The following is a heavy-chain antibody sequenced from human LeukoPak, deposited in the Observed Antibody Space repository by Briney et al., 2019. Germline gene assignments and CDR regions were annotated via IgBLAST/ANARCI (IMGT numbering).Heavy chain of an antibody. Sequence: PGRSLRLSCAASGFTFDDYGMSWVRQAPGKGLEWVSGINWNGGSTGYADSVKGRFTISRDNAKNSLFLQMNSLRAEDTALYYCARRLYYYDSRGYQYYFDYWGQGTLVTVSS. CDR3: ARRLYYYDSRGYQYYFDY. J-gene: IGHJ4*02. CDR2: INWNGGST. D-gene: IGHD3-22*01. V-gene: IGHV3-20*04. CDR1: GFTFDDYG.